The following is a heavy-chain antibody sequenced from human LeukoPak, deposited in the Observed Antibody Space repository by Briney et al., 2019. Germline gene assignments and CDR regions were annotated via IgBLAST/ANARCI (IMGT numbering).Heavy chain of an antibody. V-gene: IGHV3-7*01. D-gene: IGHD6-13*01. Sequence: RSGGSLRLSCTVSGFTFGDYAINWVRQAPGKGLEWVANIKQDGSATYYVDSVRGRFAISRDNAKNSLYLQMNSLRAEDTAVYYCASYAASGTAGSDYWGQGTLVTVS. CDR2: IKQDGSAT. CDR1: GFTFGDYA. CDR3: ASYAASGTAGSDY. J-gene: IGHJ4*02.